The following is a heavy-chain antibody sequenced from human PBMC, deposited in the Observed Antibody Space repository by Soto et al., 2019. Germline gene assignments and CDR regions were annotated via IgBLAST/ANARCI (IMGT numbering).Heavy chain of an antibody. CDR2: IYYSGST. D-gene: IGHD2-2*01. Sequence: QVQLQESGPGLVKPSQTLSLTCTVSGGSISSGGYYWSWIRQHPGKGLEWIGYIYYSGSTYYNPSLKSRVNISVDTSKNQFSLKLSSVTAADTAVYYCARDRVVVVPAAEYYYYYGMDVWGQGTTVTVSS. J-gene: IGHJ6*02. CDR3: ARDRVVVVPAAEYYYYYGMDV. V-gene: IGHV4-31*03. CDR1: GGSISSGGYY.